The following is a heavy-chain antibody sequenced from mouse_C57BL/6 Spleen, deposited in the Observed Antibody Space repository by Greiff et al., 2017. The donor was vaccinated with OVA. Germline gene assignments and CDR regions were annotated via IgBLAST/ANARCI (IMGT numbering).Heavy chain of an antibody. Sequence: VKLQESGAELVKPGASVKISCKASGYTFTDYYINWVKQRPGQGLEWIGKIGPGSGSTYYNETFKGKARLTAAKSSSTAYMQLSSLTSEDSAVYFCARDGYGPNYYAMDDWGQGTSVTVSS. CDR1: GYTFTDYY. V-gene: IGHV1-77*01. J-gene: IGHJ4*01. CDR3: ARDGYGPNYYAMDD. CDR2: IGPGSGST. D-gene: IGHD2-2*01.